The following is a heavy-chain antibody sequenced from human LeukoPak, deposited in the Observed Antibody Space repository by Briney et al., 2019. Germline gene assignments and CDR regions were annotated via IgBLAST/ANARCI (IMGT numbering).Heavy chain of an antibody. D-gene: IGHD2-2*01. Sequence: GGSLRLSCAASGFTFSSYGMHWVRQAPGKGLEWVAFIRYDGSNKYYADSVKGRFTISRDNSENTLYLQMNSLRAEDTAVYYCAKDEGYCSSTSCPYNWFDPWGQGTLVTVSS. CDR1: GFTFSSYG. J-gene: IGHJ5*02. CDR3: AKDEGYCSSTSCPYNWFDP. V-gene: IGHV3-30*02. CDR2: IRYDGSNK.